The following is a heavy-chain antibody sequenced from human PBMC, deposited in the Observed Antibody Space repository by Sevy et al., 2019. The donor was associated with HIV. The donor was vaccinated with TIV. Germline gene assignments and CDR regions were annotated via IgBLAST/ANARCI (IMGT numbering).Heavy chain of an antibody. CDR3: ARDLGGSYDYYYYGMDV. V-gene: IGHV3-30-3*01. CDR1: GFTFSSYA. J-gene: IGHJ6*01. D-gene: IGHD1-26*01. CDR2: ISYDGSYK. Sequence: GGSLRLSCAASGFTFSSYAMHWVRQAPGKGLEWVAVISYDGSYKYYADSVKGRFTISRDNSKNTLYLQMNSLRAEDTAVYYCARDLGGSYDYYYYGMDVWGQGTTVTVSS.